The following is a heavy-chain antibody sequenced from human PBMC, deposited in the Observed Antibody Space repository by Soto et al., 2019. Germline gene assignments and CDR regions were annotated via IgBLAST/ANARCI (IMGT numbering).Heavy chain of an antibody. CDR3: ATHEILTGDAFDI. Sequence: PGESLKISCKGSGYSFTSYWIGWVRQMPGKGLEWMGIIYPGDSDTRYSPSFQGQVTISADKSISTAYLQWSSLKASDTAMYYCATHEILTGDAFDIWGQGTMVTVSS. V-gene: IGHV5-51*01. CDR2: IYPGDSDT. J-gene: IGHJ3*02. D-gene: IGHD7-27*01. CDR1: GYSFTSYW.